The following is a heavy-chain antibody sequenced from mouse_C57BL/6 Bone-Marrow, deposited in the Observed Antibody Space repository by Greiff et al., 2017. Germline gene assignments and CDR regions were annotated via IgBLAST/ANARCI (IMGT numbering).Heavy chain of an antibody. CDR3: HYGDY. V-gene: IGHV1-69*01. J-gene: IGHJ2*01. D-gene: IGHD1-2*01. Sequence: QVQLQQPGAELVMPGASVKLSGKASGYTFTSYWMHWVKQRPGQGLEWIGEIDPSDSYTNYNQKFKGKSTLTVDKSSSTAYMQLSSLTSEDSAVYYCHYGDYWGQGTTLTVSS. CDR2: IDPSDSYT. CDR1: GYTFTSYW.